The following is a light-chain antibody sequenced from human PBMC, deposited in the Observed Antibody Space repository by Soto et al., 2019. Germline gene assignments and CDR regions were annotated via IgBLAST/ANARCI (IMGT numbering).Light chain of an antibody. CDR2: LEGSGSY. CDR1: SGHSSYI. J-gene: IGLJ2*01. V-gene: IGLV4-60*02. CDR3: ETWDINTHVV. Sequence: QSVLTQSSSASASLGSSVKLTCTLSSGHSSYIIAWHQQQPGKAPRYLMKLEGSGSYNKGSGVPDRFSGSSSGADRYLTISTLQFEDEADYYCETWDINTHVVFGGGTKLTAL.